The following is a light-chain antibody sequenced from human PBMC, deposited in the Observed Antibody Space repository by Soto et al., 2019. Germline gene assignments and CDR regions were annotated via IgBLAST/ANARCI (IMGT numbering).Light chain of an antibody. CDR2: DAS. J-gene: IGKJ2*01. V-gene: IGKV3-15*01. CDR3: NQYNRWPPGT. CDR1: QSISRS. Sequence: DIVLTQSPAILSVSPGERATLSCRASQSISRSLAWYQQKPGQAPRLLISDASTRATGIPARFSGSGSGTEFTLTISSLQSEDFALYYCNQYNRWPPGTLGQGTKVDIK.